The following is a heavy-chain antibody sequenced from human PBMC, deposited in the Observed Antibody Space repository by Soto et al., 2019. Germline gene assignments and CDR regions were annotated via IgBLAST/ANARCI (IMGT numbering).Heavy chain of an antibody. V-gene: IGHV4-31*03. CDR2: IYHTGKT. D-gene: IGHD3-22*01. CDR3: ARGSTYYYDSRSYGMDV. CDR1: GDAIYIGGYY. Sequence: SETLSLTCTVSGDAIYIGGYYWTWIRQHPGKGLEWIGYIYHTGKTYYNPSLESRVTMSVDTSKNQFSLKLASVTAADTAVYYCARGSTYYYDSRSYGMDVWGQGTTVTVSS. J-gene: IGHJ6*02.